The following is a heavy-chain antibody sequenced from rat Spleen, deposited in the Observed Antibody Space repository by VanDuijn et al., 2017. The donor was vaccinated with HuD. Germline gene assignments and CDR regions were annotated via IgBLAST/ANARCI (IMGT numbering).Heavy chain of an antibody. CDR3: ATDSGLTGFAY. CDR2: IVYDGTRT. D-gene: IGHD1-11*01. CDR1: GFTFSDYT. Sequence: EVQLVESGGGLVQPGRSLKLSCAASGFTFSDYTMAWVRQAPKKGLEWVATIVYDGTRTYFRDSVKGRFTLSRDNTKSTLYLQMDSLRSEDTATYYCATDSGLTGFAYWGQGTLVTVSS. J-gene: IGHJ3*01. V-gene: IGHV5S10*01.